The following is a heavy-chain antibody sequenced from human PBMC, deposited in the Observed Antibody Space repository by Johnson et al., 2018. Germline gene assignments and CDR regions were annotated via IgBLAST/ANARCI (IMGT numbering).Heavy chain of an antibody. Sequence: QVQLVQSGAEVKKPGSSVKVSCKASGGTFSSYTLSWVRQAPGQGLEWMGWMNPNSGNTGYAQKFQGRVTMTRNTSIRTAYMELTRLRAEDTAVYYGARGRGGGGYYYMDVGGKGTTVTVSS. CDR2: MNPNSGNT. CDR3: ARGRGGGGYYYMDV. V-gene: IGHV1-8*02. CDR1: GGTFSSYT. D-gene: IGHD2-15*01. J-gene: IGHJ6*03.